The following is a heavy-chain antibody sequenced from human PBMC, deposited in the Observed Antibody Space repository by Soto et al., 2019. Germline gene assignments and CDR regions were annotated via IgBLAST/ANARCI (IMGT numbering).Heavy chain of an antibody. V-gene: IGHV1-18*04. D-gene: IGHD3-22*01. CDR2: ISAYNGNK. J-gene: IGHJ3*01. CDR3: AKPNSVNYYDASGYHDAFDF. CDR1: GYTFTNYG. Sequence: ASVKVSCKASGYTFTNYGINCVRQAPGHGLEWMGWISAYNGNKRFAQKFQGRVTMTTDASTRTAYMELRNLRSDDTAVYYCAKPNSVNYYDASGYHDAFDFWGQGTMVTVSS.